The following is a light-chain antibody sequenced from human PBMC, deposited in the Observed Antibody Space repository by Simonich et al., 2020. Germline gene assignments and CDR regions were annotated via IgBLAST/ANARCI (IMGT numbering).Light chain of an antibody. J-gene: IGLJ2*01. CDR2: AVS. CDR1: SSDVGGYNY. CDR3: SSYTRRSSLV. V-gene: IGLV2-14*01. Sequence: QSALTQPASASGSPGQSITISCTGTSSDVGGYNYVSWYQQHPGKGPKLIIDAVSKRPSGVSNRFTGTKSDNTASLTNSELPAEDEAEYYCSSYTRRSSLVFCGGTKLTAL.